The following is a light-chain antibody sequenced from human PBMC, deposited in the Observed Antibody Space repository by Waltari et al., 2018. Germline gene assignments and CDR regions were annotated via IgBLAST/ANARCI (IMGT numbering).Light chain of an antibody. V-gene: IGKV4-1*01. Sequence: DIVMMQSPDSLAVSVGARATITCKSSQNLFNSNTNRNYLSWYQQKPGQPPKLLFYWASTPESGVPDRFRGSGSGTDFTLTINNLRPEDVATYYCQQNYRTPHNFGQGTKLELK. CDR2: WAS. CDR3: QQNYRTPHN. J-gene: IGKJ2*01. CDR1: QNLFNSNTNRNY.